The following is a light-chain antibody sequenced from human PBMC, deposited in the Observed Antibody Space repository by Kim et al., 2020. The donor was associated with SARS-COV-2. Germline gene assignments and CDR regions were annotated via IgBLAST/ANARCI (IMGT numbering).Light chain of an antibody. Sequence: SPGERATLSWRASRSVGNNYLAWYQQKPGQAPRLLIDGASNRATGIPDRFSGSGSGTEFTLTISRLEPEDFAVYYCQLYGSSPRTFGQGTKVDIK. V-gene: IGKV3-20*01. J-gene: IGKJ1*01. CDR2: GAS. CDR3: QLYGSSPRT. CDR1: RSVGNNY.